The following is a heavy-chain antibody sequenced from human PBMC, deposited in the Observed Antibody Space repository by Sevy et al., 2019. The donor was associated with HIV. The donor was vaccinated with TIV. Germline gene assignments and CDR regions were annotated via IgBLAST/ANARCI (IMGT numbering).Heavy chain of an antibody. V-gene: IGHV3-30-3*01. Sequence: GRSLRLSCAASGFTFSNYPMHWVRQAPGKGLEWVAVISYDGNNKYYADSVKGRFTISRDNSKNTLYLQMNSLRTEDTAVYYCARAYDSSGYLDYWGQGTLVTVSS. D-gene: IGHD3-22*01. J-gene: IGHJ4*02. CDR3: ARAYDSSGYLDY. CDR1: GFTFSNYP. CDR2: ISYDGNNK.